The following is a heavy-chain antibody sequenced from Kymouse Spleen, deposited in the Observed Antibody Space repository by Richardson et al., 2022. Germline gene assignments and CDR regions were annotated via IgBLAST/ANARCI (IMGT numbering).Heavy chain of an antibody. D-gene: IGHD5-18,IGHD5-18*01. CDR2: IYYSGST. CDR3: ASRYSYGPYYFDY. V-gene: IGHV4-39*01. J-gene: IGHJ4*02. Sequence: QLQLQESGPGLVKPSETLSLTCTVSGGSISSSSYYWGWIRQPPGKGLEWIGSIYYSGSTYYNPSLKSRVTISVDTSKNQFSLKLSSVTAADTAVYYCASRYSYGPYYFDYWGQGTLVTVSS. CDR1: GGSISSSSYY.